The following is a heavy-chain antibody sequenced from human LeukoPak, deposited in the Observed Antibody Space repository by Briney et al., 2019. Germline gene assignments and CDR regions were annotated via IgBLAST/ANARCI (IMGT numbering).Heavy chain of an antibody. CDR1: EYTFTGYG. D-gene: IGHD6-6*01. CDR3: ARSYSSTSMDY. V-gene: IGHV1-18*01. Sequence: ASVKVSCKASEYTFTGYGISWVRQAPGQGLEWMGWISAYNGNTKYAQKLQGRVTMTTDTSTNTAYMELRSLRSDDTAVYYCARSYSSTSMDYWGQGTLVTVSS. J-gene: IGHJ4*02. CDR2: ISAYNGNT.